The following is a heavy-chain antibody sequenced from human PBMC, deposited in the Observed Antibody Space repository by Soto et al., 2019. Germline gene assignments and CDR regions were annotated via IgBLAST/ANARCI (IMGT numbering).Heavy chain of an antibody. Sequence: SETLSLTCAVYGGSFSGYYWSWLSQPPGKGLGCIGEINHSGSTNYNPSLKSRVTISVDTSKNQFSLKLSSVTAADTAVYYCATGFRRGDSSSWYHWFDPWGQGTLVTVSS. J-gene: IGHJ5*02. CDR3: ATGFRRGDSSSWYHWFDP. V-gene: IGHV4-34*01. CDR1: GGSFSGYY. D-gene: IGHD6-13*01. CDR2: INHSGST.